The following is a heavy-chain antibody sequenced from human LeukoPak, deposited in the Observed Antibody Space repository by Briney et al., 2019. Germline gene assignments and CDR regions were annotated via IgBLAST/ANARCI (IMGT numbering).Heavy chain of an antibody. J-gene: IGHJ4*02. CDR2: IKSKTDGGTT. CDR1: GFTFSNAW. V-gene: IGHV3-15*01. CDR3: TKTYYDFWSGSTDGGLFDY. Sequence: GGSLRLSCAASGFTFSNAWMSWVRQAPGKGLEWVGRIKSKTDGGTTDYAAPVKGRSTISRDDSKNTLYLQMNSLKTEDTAVYYCTKTYYDFWSGSTDGGLFDYWGQGTLVTVSS. D-gene: IGHD3-3*01.